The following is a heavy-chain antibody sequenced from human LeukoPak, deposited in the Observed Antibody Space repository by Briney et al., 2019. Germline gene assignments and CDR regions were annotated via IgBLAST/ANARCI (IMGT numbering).Heavy chain of an antibody. Sequence: GGSLRLSCAASGFTFSNYWMHWVRQAPGKXLVWVSLINSDSSTTSYADSVKGRFTISRDNAKDTVYLQMNNLRVDDTAVYYCARDYSGSPDQWGRGTLITVSS. CDR1: GFTFSNYW. J-gene: IGHJ4*02. CDR3: ARDYSGSPDQ. V-gene: IGHV3-74*01. CDR2: INSDSSTT. D-gene: IGHD3-10*01.